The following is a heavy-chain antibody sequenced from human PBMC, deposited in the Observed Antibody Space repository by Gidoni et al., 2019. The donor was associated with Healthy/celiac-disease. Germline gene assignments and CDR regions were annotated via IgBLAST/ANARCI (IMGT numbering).Heavy chain of an antibody. CDR2: INHSGST. V-gene: IGHV4-34*01. J-gene: IGHJ4*02. CDR3: ARGRREYSGYDFNFRPFDY. CDR1: GGSFSGYY. D-gene: IGHD5-12*01. Sequence: QVQLQQWGAGLLKPSETLSLTCAVYGGSFSGYYWSWIRQPPGKGLEWIGEINHSGSTNYNPSLKSRVTISVDTSKNQFSLKLSSVTAADTAVYYCARGRREYSGYDFNFRPFDYWGQGTLVTVSS.